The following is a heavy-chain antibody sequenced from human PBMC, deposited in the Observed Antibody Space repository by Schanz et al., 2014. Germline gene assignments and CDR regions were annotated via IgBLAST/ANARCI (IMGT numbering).Heavy chain of an antibody. Sequence: EVQLVASGGGLVKPGGSLRLSCAVSGLTFSSAWMGWVRQAPGKGLEWVGRLKSKTDGGTTDYAAPVKGRFTISRDDSKNTLYLQMNFLKTEDTVYFCTTDRGITVRPRFDYWGHGTLVTVAS. CDR1: GLTFSSAW. J-gene: IGHJ4*01. V-gene: IGHV3-15*01. CDR3: TTDRGITVRPRFDY. D-gene: IGHD6-6*01. CDR2: LKSKTDGGTT.